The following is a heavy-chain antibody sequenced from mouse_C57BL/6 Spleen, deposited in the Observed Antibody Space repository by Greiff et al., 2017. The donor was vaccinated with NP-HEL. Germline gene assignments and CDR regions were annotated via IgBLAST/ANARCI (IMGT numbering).Heavy chain of an antibody. D-gene: IGHD1-1*01. CDR3: ARSRDYYAMDY. V-gene: IGHV7-3*01. Sequence: EVKVEESGGGLVQPGGSLSLSCAASGFTFTDYYMSWVRQPPGKALEWLGFIRNKANGYTTEYSASVKGRFTISRDNSQSILYLQMNALRAEDSATYYCARSRDYYAMDYWGQGTSVTVSS. J-gene: IGHJ4*01. CDR1: GFTFTDYY. CDR2: IRNKANGYTT.